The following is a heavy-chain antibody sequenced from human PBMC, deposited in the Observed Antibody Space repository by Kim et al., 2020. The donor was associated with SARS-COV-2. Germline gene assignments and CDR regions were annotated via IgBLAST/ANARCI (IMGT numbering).Heavy chain of an antibody. CDR1: GDSVSSNSAA. CDR2: TYYRSKWYN. J-gene: IGHJ4*02. CDR3: ARADHVSSWYGGGFDY. V-gene: IGHV6-1*01. D-gene: IGHD6-13*01. Sequence: SQTLSLTCAISGDSVSSNSAAWNWIRQSPSRGLEWLGRTYYRSKWYNDYAVSVKSRITINPDTSKNQFSLQLNSVTPEDTAVYYCARADHVSSWYGGGFDYWGQGTLVTVSS.